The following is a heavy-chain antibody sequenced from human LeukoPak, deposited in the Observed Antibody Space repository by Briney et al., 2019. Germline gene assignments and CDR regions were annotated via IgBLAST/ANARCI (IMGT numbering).Heavy chain of an antibody. J-gene: IGHJ4*02. V-gene: IGHV4-59*08. CDR1: GGSISSYY. CDR2: IYYSGST. D-gene: IGHD6-19*01. CDR3: ARHPVAGDPDY. Sequence: SETPSLTCTVSGGSISSYYWSWIRQPPGKGLEWIGYIYYSGSTDYNPSLKSRVTISVDTSKNQFSLKLSSVTAADKAVYYCARHPVAGDPDYWGQGTLVTVSS.